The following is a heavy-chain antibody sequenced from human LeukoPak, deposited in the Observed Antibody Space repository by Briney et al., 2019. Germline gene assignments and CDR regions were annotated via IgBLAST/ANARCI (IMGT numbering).Heavy chain of an antibody. Sequence: AGASLQISCKGSGYSFTSYWIGWVRQLPGKGLEWMGIIYPGDSDTRYSPSFQGQVTISADKSISTAYLQWSSLKASDTAMYYCARRLPGDWFDPWGQGTLVTVSS. CDR3: ARRLPGDWFDP. D-gene: IGHD2-2*01. J-gene: IGHJ5*02. CDR2: IYPGDSDT. V-gene: IGHV5-51*01. CDR1: GYSFTSYW.